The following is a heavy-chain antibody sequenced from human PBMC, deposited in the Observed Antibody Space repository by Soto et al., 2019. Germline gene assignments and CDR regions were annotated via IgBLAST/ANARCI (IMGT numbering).Heavy chain of an antibody. D-gene: IGHD3-16*02. J-gene: IGHJ4*02. Sequence: ASVKVSCMASGYTFTSYGISWVRQAPGQGLEWMGWISAYNGNTNYAQKLQGRVTMTTDTSTSTAYMELRSLRSDDTAVYYCARDIMITFGGVITYDYWGQGTLVTVSS. CDR2: ISAYNGNT. V-gene: IGHV1-18*01. CDR1: GYTFTSYG. CDR3: ARDIMITFGGVITYDY.